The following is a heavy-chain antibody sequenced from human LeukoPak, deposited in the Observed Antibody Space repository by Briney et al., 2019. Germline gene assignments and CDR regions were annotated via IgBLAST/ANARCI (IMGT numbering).Heavy chain of an antibody. CDR1: GYTFTGYY. Sequence: GASVKVSFKASGYTFTGYYMHWVRHAPGQGLEWMGWINPNSGGTTYAQKFQGRVTMTRDTSISTGYMELSRWRSDGTAVYYCARVGRRIVVVVAADYYYYGMDVWGQETTVSVSS. CDR3: ARVGRRIVVVVAADYYYYGMDV. CDR2: INPNSGGT. J-gene: IGHJ6*02. D-gene: IGHD2-15*01. V-gene: IGHV1-2*02.